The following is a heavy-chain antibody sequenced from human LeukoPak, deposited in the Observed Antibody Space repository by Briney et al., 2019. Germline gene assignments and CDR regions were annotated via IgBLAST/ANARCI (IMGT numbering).Heavy chain of an antibody. V-gene: IGHV3-48*03. D-gene: IGHD3-16*01. CDR2: ISSSGTTI. Sequence: GGSLRLSRAASGFTFSSYEMNWVRQAPGKGLEGGSYISSSGTTISYADSVQGRFTTSRDNAKNSLYLQMNSLRAEDTAVYYCARVGWSTGEYYFDYWGQGTLVTVSS. CDR3: ARVGWSTGEYYFDY. CDR1: GFTFSSYE. J-gene: IGHJ4*02.